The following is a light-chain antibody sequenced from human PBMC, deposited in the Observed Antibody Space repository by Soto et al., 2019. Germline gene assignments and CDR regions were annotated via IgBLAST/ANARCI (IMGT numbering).Light chain of an antibody. Sequence: DIQMTQSPSTLSASIGDRVTITCRANQSISVWLAWYQQKPGKAPKVLIYKASRLESGVPSSFSGSGSGTEFTLTISSLQPDDFATYYCQQYSSYSPETFGQGTKVDIK. CDR3: QQYSSYSPET. J-gene: IGKJ1*01. CDR1: QSISVW. CDR2: KAS. V-gene: IGKV1-5*03.